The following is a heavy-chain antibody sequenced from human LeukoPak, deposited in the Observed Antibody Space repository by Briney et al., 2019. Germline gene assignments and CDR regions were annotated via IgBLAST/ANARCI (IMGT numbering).Heavy chain of an antibody. CDR1: GFTFSSYW. D-gene: IGHD3-22*01. CDR3: AKGHYFYDSSGFYRGRYFDS. CDR2: INSDGSST. V-gene: IGHV3-74*01. J-gene: IGHJ4*02. Sequence: GGSLRLSCAASGFTFSSYWMHWVRQAPGKGLVWVSRINSDGSSTSYADSVKGRFTISRDNAKNTLYLQMNSLRANDTALYYCAKGHYFYDSSGFYRGRYFDSWGQGTLVTVSS.